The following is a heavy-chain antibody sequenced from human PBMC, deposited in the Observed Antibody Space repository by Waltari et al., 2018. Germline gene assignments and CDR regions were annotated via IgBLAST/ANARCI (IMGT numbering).Heavy chain of an antibody. CDR1: GGSFSGYY. V-gene: IGHV4-34*01. CDR2: INHSGST. J-gene: IGHJ4*02. Sequence: QVQLQQWGAGLLKPSETLSLTCAVYGGSFSGYYWSWIRQPPGEGMEWMGEINHSGSTNYNPSLKRRVSISVDTSKNQFSLKLSSVTAADTAVYYCARGRKDIVVVVAANFFPYWGQGTLVTVSS. D-gene: IGHD2-15*01. CDR3: ARGRKDIVVVVAANFFPY.